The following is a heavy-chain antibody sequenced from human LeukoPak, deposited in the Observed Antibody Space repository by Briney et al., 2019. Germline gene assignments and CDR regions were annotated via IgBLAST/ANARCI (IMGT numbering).Heavy chain of an antibody. CDR2: INTNTGNP. CDR3: ARDLKGDSSSWYDLGY. J-gene: IGHJ4*02. CDR1: GYTLTHHA. Sequence: EASEKVSCKASGYTLTHHAMNWVRQAPGQGLEWMGWINTNTGNPTYAQGFTGRFVFSLDTSVSTAYLQISSLKAEDTAVYYCARDLKGDSSSWYDLGYWGQGTLVTVSS. D-gene: IGHD6-13*01. V-gene: IGHV7-4-1*02.